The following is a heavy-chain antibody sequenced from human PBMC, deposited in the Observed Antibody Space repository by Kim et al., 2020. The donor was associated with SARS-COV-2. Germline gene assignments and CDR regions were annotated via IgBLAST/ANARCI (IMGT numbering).Heavy chain of an antibody. CDR1: GGSFSGYY. Sequence: SETLSLTCAVYGGSFSGYYWSWIRQPPGKGLEWIGEINHSGSTNYNPSLKSRVTISVDTSKNQFSLKLSSVTAADTAVYYCAVRGDCSSTSCPYWYFDLWGRGTLVTVSS. D-gene: IGHD2-2*01. CDR3: AVRGDCSSTSCPYWYFDL. CDR2: INHSGST. J-gene: IGHJ2*01. V-gene: IGHV4-34*01.